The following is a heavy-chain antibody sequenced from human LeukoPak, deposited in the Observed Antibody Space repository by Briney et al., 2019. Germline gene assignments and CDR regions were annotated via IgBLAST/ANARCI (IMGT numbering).Heavy chain of an antibody. D-gene: IGHD3-10*01. CDR1: GGSISSYY. CDR3: ARGEVRGVGIDY. Sequence: PSETLSLTCTVSGGSISSYYWSWIRQPPGKERAWIGYIYYSGSTHHHHSLQRRASISVATSKNQFSLRLSSVTAADTAVYYCARGEVRGVGIDYWGQGTLVTVSS. V-gene: IGHV4-59*01. J-gene: IGHJ4*02. CDR2: IYYSGST.